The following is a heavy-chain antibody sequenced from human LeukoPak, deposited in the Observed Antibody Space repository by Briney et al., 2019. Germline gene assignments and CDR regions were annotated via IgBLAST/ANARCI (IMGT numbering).Heavy chain of an antibody. J-gene: IGHJ6*02. CDR3: ARVPLQGGYYYYGMDV. CDR2: MNPNSGNT. V-gene: IGHV1-8*01. D-gene: IGHD3-16*01. CDR1: GYTCTSYD. Sequence: ASVKVSCKASGYTCTSYDINWVRQATGQGLEWMGWMNPNSGNTGYAQKFQGRVTMTRNTSISTAYMELSSLRSEDTAVYYCARVPLQGGYYYYGMDVWGQGTTVTVSS.